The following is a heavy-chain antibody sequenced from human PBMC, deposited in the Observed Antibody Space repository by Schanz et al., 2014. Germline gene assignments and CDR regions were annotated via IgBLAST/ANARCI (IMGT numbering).Heavy chain of an antibody. Sequence: VHLVESGGGLIHPGGSLRLSCAVSGFTVNTNYMTWVRQAPGKGLECVSILYIRSTYYADSVKGRFTISRDNSKNMVFLQMNSLRVEDTAIYYCARDEGKDGYNLAFDVWGQGTLVTVSS. J-gene: IGHJ3*01. CDR2: LYIRST. D-gene: IGHD5-12*01. CDR3: ARDEGKDGYNLAFDV. CDR1: GFTVNTNY. V-gene: IGHV3-53*01.